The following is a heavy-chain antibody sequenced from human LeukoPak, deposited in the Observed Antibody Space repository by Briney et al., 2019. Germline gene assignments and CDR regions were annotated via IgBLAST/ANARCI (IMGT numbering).Heavy chain of an antibody. Sequence: PSETLSLTCTVSGGSISSSSYYWGWIRQPPGKGLEWIGSIYYSGSTYYNPSLKSRVPISVDTSKNQFSLKLSSVTAADTAVYYCRGVPAARALNWFDPWGQGTLVTVSS. D-gene: IGHD2-2*01. CDR1: GGSISSSSYY. J-gene: IGHJ5*02. V-gene: IGHV4-39*01. CDR3: RGVPAARALNWFDP. CDR2: IYYSGST.